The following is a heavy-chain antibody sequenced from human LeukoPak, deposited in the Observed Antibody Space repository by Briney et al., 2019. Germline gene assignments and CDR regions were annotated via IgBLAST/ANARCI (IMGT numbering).Heavy chain of an antibody. D-gene: IGHD1-1*01. Sequence: SETLSLTCTVSGGSVSSGIFYWNWIRQPPGKGLEWIGYLYFNGDTYYNPSLKSRVTISVDTSKNQFSLNLSYVTAADTAVYYCAIAPHTGPPHYYSYGMDVWGQGTPVTVSS. CDR1: GGSVSSGIFY. CDR3: AIAPHTGPPHYYSYGMDV. J-gene: IGHJ6*02. CDR2: LYFNGDT. V-gene: IGHV4-61*01.